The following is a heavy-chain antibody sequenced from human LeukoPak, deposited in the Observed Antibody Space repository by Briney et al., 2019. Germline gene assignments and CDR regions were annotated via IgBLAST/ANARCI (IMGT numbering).Heavy chain of an antibody. Sequence: NAGGSLRLSCAASGFTFSNAWMSWVRQAPGKGLEWVGRIKSKTDGGTTDYAAPVKGRFTISRDDSKNTLCLQMNSLKTEDTAVYYCTTVSGIVLMVYVDYWGQGTLVTVSS. CDR3: TTVSGIVLMVYVDY. CDR2: IKSKTDGGTT. J-gene: IGHJ4*02. V-gene: IGHV3-15*01. D-gene: IGHD2-8*01. CDR1: GFTFSNAW.